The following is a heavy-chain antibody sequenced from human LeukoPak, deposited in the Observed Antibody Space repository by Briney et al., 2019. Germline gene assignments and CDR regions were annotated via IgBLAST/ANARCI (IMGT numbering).Heavy chain of an antibody. Sequence: ASVKVSCKASGYTFTGYYIHWMRQAPGQGLEWMGWMNPNRGDTSYAQKFQGRVTMTRDTPINTACMELSGLTSDDTAVYYCGRRRIDCSDTGCYVDYWGQGTLVTVSS. CDR1: GYTFTGYY. V-gene: IGHV1-2*02. CDR3: GRRRIDCSDTGCYVDY. CDR2: MNPNRGDT. J-gene: IGHJ4*02. D-gene: IGHD2-15*01.